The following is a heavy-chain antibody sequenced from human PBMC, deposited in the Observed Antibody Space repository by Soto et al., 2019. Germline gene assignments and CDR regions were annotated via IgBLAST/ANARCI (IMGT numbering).Heavy chain of an antibody. Sequence: SETLSLTCTVSGGSISSYYWSWIRQPPGKGLEWIGYIYYSGSTNYNPSLKSRVTISVDTSKNQFSLKLSSVTAADTAVYYCARVATYYDFWSGYYNWFDPWGQGTLVTVS. D-gene: IGHD3-3*01. J-gene: IGHJ5*02. CDR1: GGSISSYY. CDR2: IYYSGST. CDR3: ARVATYYDFWSGYYNWFDP. V-gene: IGHV4-59*01.